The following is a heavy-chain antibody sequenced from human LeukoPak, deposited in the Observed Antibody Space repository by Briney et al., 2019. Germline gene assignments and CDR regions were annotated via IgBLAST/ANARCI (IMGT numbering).Heavy chain of an antibody. CDR3: AKGRGYSYGNGYFDY. V-gene: IGHV3-23*01. J-gene: IGHJ4*02. Sequence: GGSLRLSCAASGFTFSSYAMSWVRQAPGKGLEWVSAIGSSGSSTFYADSVKGRFTISRDNSKKTLYLQLNSLGAEDTAVYYCAKGRGYSYGNGYFDYWGQGTLVTVSS. D-gene: IGHD5-18*01. CDR1: GFTFSSYA. CDR2: IGSSGSST.